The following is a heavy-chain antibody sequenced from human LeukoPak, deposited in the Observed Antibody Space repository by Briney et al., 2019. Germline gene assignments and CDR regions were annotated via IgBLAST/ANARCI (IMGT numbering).Heavy chain of an antibody. CDR2: IIPIFGTA. CDR1: GYTFTSYG. Sequence: ASVKVSCKASGYTFTSYGISWVRQAPGQGLEWMGGIIPIFGTANYAQKFQGRVTITADESTSTAYMELSSLRSEDTAVYYCAREGYDFWSGYSKVRLRYWGQGTLVTVSS. V-gene: IGHV1-69*13. D-gene: IGHD3-3*01. CDR3: AREGYDFWSGYSKVRLRY. J-gene: IGHJ4*02.